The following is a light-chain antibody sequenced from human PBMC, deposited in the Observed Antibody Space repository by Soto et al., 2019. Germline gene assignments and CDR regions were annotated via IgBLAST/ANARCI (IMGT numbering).Light chain of an antibody. Sequence: DIQMTQSPSTLSASVGDRVTITCRASQSISSWLAWYQQKPGKAPKLLIYDAFILESGVPSRFSGSGSGTEFTLTISSLQPDDFATYYCQQYNSYPLTFGGGTKVEIK. CDR1: QSISSW. J-gene: IGKJ4*01. V-gene: IGKV1-5*01. CDR3: QQYNSYPLT. CDR2: DAF.